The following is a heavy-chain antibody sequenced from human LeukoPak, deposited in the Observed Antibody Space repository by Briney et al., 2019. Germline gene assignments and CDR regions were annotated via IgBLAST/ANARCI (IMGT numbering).Heavy chain of an antibody. D-gene: IGHD3-22*01. CDR3: ANNYYDNAFDI. V-gene: IGHV3-74*01. J-gene: IGHJ3*02. Sequence: GGSLRLSCAASGFTLSSYWMHWVRQPPGKGLVWVSRINSDGSSTSYADSVKGRFTISRDNSKNTLYLQMNSLRAEDTAVYYCANNYYDNAFDIWGQGTMVTVSS. CDR2: INSDGSST. CDR1: GFTLSSYW.